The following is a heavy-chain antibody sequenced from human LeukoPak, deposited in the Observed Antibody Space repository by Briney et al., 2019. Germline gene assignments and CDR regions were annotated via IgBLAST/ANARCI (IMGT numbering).Heavy chain of an antibody. V-gene: IGHV4-59*08. CDR2: IYYSGST. CDR3: ARLPHYYDSSGYYGSSYYYYYGMDV. Sequence: SETLSLTCTVSGGSISSYYWSWIRQPPGKGLEWMGYIYYSGSTNYNPSLKSRVTISVDTSKNQFSLKLSSVTAADTAVYYCARLPHYYDSSGYYGSSYYYYYGMDVWGQGTTVTVSS. D-gene: IGHD3-22*01. CDR1: GGSISSYY. J-gene: IGHJ6*02.